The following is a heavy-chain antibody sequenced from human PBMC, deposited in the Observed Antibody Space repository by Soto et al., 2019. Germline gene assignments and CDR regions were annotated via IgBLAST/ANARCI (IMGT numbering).Heavy chain of an antibody. CDR3: AKAEGSRCVTEYSQH. V-gene: IGHV3-23*01. CDR1: GFTFSTYA. CDR2: IISSGGST. J-gene: IGHJ1*01. Sequence: EVQLLESGGGLVQPGGSLRLSCAASGFTFSTYAMNWVRQAPGKGLEWVSLIISSGGSTYYADSVKGQFTISRDNAKNTLYLQMNSLRADDTAVYYCAKAEGSRCVTEYSQHWGHGTLVTVSS. D-gene: IGHD6-13*01.